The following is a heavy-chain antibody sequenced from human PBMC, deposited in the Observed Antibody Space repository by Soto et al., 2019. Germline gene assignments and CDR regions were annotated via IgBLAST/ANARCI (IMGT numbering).Heavy chain of an antibody. CDR2: IYSGGST. CDR3: AMTKYDSSGYYFGY. V-gene: IGHV3-66*01. J-gene: IGHJ4*02. CDR1: GFTVSSNY. D-gene: IGHD3-22*01. Sequence: HPGGSLRLSCAASGFTVSSNYMSWVRQAPGKGLEWVSVIYSGGSTYYGDSVKGRFSISRDNSKNTLYLQMNSLRAEDTAVYYCAMTKYDSSGYYFGYWGQGTPVTVSS.